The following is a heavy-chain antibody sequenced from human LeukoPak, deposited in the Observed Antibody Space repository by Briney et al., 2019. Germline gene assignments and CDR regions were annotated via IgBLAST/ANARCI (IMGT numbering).Heavy chain of an antibody. CDR2: ISGSGIST. J-gene: IGHJ3*02. CDR3: AKDRSIAAGDDAFDI. D-gene: IGHD6-13*01. Sequence: GGSLRLSCAASGFTFTNAWMNWVRQAPGKGLEWVSHISGSGISTYYADSVKGRFTISRDNSKNTLYLQMNSLRAEDTAVYYCAKDRSIAAGDDAFDIWGQGTMVTVSS. V-gene: IGHV3-23*01. CDR1: GFTFTNAW.